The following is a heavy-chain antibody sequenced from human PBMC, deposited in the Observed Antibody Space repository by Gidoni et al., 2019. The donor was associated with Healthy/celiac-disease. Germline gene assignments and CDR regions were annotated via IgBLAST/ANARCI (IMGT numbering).Heavy chain of an antibody. CDR1: GCTFVRYG. D-gene: IGHD2-21*02. Sequence: QVQLVESGGGVVQPGRSLRLSCAASGCTFVRYGMHWVRQVPGKGLEWVAVIWYDGSNKYYTDSWKGRFTISRENSKTTLYLQMNSLRAEDTAVYYCARSIVVVTAGAYYFDYWGQGTLVTVSS. J-gene: IGHJ4*02. CDR2: IWYDGSNK. V-gene: IGHV3-33*01. CDR3: ARSIVVVTAGAYYFDY.